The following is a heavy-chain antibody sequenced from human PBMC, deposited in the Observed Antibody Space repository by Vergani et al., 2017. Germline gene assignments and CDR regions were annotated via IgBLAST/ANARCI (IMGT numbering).Heavy chain of an antibody. CDR2: ISYDGSNK. D-gene: IGHD6-13*01. CDR1: GFTFSSYG. V-gene: IGHV3-30*18. Sequence: QVQLVESGGGVVQPGRSLRLSCAASGFTFSSYGMHWLRQAPGKGLEWVAVISYDGSNKYYADSVKGRFTISRDNSKNTLYLQMNSLRAEDTAVYYWAKQQLARGYYYYGMDVWGRGTTVTVSS. J-gene: IGHJ6*02. CDR3: AKQQLARGYYYYGMDV.